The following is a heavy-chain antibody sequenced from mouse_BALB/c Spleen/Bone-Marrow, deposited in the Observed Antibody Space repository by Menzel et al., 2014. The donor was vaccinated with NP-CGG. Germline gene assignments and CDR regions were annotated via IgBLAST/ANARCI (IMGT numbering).Heavy chain of an antibody. Sequence: EVQVVESGGGLVQPGGSRKLSCAASGFTFXSFGMHRVRQAPEKGLEWVAYISAGSSTIYYADTVKGRFTISRDNSKNTLFLQMTSLRSEDTAMYYCARSDGAMDYWGQGTSVTVSS. CDR2: ISAGSSTI. J-gene: IGHJ4*01. CDR3: ARSDGAMDY. CDR1: GFTFXSFG. D-gene: IGHD2-3*01. V-gene: IGHV5-17*02.